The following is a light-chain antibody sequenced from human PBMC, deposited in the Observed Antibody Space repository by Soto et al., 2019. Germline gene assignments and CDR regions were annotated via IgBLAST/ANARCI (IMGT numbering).Light chain of an antibody. J-gene: IGLJ2*01. CDR1: SGHNSYA. Sequence: QTVVTQPPSASASLGASVKLTCTLSSGHNSYAIAWHQQQPEKGPRYLMKLNSDGSHSKGDGIPDRFSGSSSGAERFLTISSLQSEDEADYYCQTWGTGIQVFGGGTKLTV. CDR2: LNSDGSH. CDR3: QTWGTGIQV. V-gene: IGLV4-69*01.